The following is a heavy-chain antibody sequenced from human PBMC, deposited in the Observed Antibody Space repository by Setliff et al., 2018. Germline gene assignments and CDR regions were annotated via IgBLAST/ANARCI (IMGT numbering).Heavy chain of an antibody. CDR1: GYIFTSYG. D-gene: IGHD3-22*01. CDR3: ARDPDYQYYYDSSGRDAFDI. Sequence: ASVKVSCKASGYIFTSYGFSWVRQAPGQGLEWMGWISTYNGKTSYAQKFQGRVTMTTDTSTSTAYMELRSLRSDDTAVYYCARDPDYQYYYDSSGRDAFDIWGQGTMVTVSS. V-gene: IGHV1-18*01. J-gene: IGHJ3*02. CDR2: ISTYNGKT.